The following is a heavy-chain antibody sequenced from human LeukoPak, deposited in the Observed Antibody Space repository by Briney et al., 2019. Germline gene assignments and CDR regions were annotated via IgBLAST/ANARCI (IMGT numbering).Heavy chain of an antibody. J-gene: IGHJ4*02. V-gene: IGHV3-49*04. CDR3: TARRGGSRLDY. CDR2: IRSKAYGGTT. CDR1: GFTFGDYA. Sequence: GGSLRLSCTASGFTFGDYAMSWVRQAPGKGLEGGGFIRSKAYGGTTEYAAAVKGRFTISREDSNSVAYVQMNSLKTEDTAVYYCTARRGGSRLDYWGQGTLVTVSS. D-gene: IGHD1-26*01.